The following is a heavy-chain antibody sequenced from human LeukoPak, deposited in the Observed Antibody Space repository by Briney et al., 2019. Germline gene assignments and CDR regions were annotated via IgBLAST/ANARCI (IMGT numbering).Heavy chain of an antibody. D-gene: IGHD5-18*01. CDR2: ISWNSGSI. J-gene: IGHJ4*02. Sequence: GGSLRLSCAASGFTFSSYSMNWVRQAPGKGLEWVSGISWNSGSIGYADSVKGRFTISRDNAKNSLYLQMNSLRAEDTALYYCAKDIGVGGYSFRGFDYWGQGTLVTVSS. CDR1: GFTFSSYS. CDR3: AKDIGVGGYSFRGFDY. V-gene: IGHV3-9*01.